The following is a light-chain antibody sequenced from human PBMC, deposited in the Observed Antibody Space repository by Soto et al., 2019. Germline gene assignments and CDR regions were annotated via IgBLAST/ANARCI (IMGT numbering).Light chain of an antibody. Sequence: QSALTQPASVSGSPGQSITISCTGTSSDVGGYNYVSWYQQHPGKAPKLMIYDVSNRPSGVSNRFSGSKSGNTASLTISGLQAEDEADYYCSSYTSSIDVVFGGGTKLTVL. CDR2: DVS. J-gene: IGLJ2*01. CDR1: SSDVGGYNY. V-gene: IGLV2-14*01. CDR3: SSYTSSIDVV.